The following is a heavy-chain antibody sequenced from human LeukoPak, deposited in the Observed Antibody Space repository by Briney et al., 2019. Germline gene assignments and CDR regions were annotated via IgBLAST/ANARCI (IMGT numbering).Heavy chain of an antibody. Sequence: AASVKVSCKASGYTFTSYGISWVRQAPGQGLEWMGWISAYNGNTNYAQKLQGRVTMTTDTSTSTAYMELRSLRSDDTAVYYCARQDCTNGVCYMDYWGQGTLVTVSS. CDR1: GYTFTSYG. V-gene: IGHV1-18*01. CDR2: ISAYNGNT. D-gene: IGHD2-8*01. J-gene: IGHJ4*02. CDR3: ARQDCTNGVCYMDY.